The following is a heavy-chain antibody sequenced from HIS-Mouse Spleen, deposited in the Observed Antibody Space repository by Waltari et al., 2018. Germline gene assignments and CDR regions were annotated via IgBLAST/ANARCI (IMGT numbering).Heavy chain of an antibody. Sequence: QVQLVESGGGVVQPGRSLRLPCAAAVFTFSSYGRHWVRQAPGKGLEWVAVISYDGSNKYYADSVKGRFTISRDNSKNTLYLQMNSLRAEDTAVYYCAKASSGWLDYWGQGTLVTVSS. CDR2: ISYDGSNK. D-gene: IGHD6-19*01. V-gene: IGHV3-30*18. CDR3: AKASSGWLDY. J-gene: IGHJ4*02. CDR1: VFTFSSYG.